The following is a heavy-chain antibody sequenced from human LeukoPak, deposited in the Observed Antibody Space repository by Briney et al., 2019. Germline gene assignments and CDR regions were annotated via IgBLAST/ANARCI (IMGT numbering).Heavy chain of an antibody. D-gene: IGHD5-18*01. CDR1: GFTFSSYE. Sequence: GGSLRLSCAASGFTFSSYEMNWVRQAPGKGLEWVSSISSSSSYIYYADSVKGRFTISRDNAKNSLYLQMNSLRAEDTAVYYCAREGGYSYGSLGYWGQGTLVTVSS. CDR3: AREGGYSYGSLGY. CDR2: ISSSSSYI. J-gene: IGHJ4*02. V-gene: IGHV3-21*01.